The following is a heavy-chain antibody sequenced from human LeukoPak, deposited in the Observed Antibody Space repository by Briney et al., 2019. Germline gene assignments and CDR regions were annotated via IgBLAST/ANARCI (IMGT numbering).Heavy chain of an antibody. V-gene: IGHV3-48*01. J-gene: IGHJ4*02. CDR2: ISSSSTTI. CDR1: GFTFSSYS. CDR3: AIIYLIVGATTFDY. Sequence: GGSLRLSCAASGFTFSSYSMNWVRQAPGKGLEWISYISSSSTTIYYADSVKGRFTISRDNAKNSLYLQMNSLRAEDTAVYYCAIIYLIVGATTFDYWGQGTLVTVSS. D-gene: IGHD1-26*01.